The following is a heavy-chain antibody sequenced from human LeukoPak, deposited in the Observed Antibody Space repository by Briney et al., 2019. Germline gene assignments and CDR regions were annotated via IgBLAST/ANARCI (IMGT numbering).Heavy chain of an antibody. D-gene: IGHD3-10*01. J-gene: IGHJ4*02. CDR3: AKIAEWFGESTVDY. CDR2: ISYDGSNK. V-gene: IGHV3-30*18. CDR1: GFTLSSYG. Sequence: PGRSLRLSCAASGFTLSSYGMHWVRQAPGKGLEWVAVISYDGSNKYYADSVKGRFTISRDNSKNTLYLQMNSLRAEDTAVYYCAKIAEWFGESTVDYWGQGTLVTVSS.